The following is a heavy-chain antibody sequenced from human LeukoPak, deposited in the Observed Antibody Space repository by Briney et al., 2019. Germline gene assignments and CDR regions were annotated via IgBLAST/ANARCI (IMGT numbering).Heavy chain of an antibody. CDR1: GFTFSSYS. CDR3: ASLNDYGLFGDAFDI. Sequence: PGGSLRLSCAASGFTFSSYSMNWVRQAPGKGLEWVSSISSSSSYIYYADSVKGRFTISRDNAKNSLYLQMNSLRAEDTAVYYCASLNDYGLFGDAFDIWGQGTMVTVSS. V-gene: IGHV3-21*01. J-gene: IGHJ3*02. CDR2: ISSSSSYI. D-gene: IGHD4-17*01.